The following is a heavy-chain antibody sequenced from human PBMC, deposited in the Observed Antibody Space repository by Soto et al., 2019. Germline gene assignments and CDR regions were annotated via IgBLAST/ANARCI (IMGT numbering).Heavy chain of an antibody. Sequence: QVQLQESGPGLVKPSETLSLSCTVSGGSISSYYWSWIRQPAGKGLEWIGRIYTSGSTNYNPSLKSRVTMSVVTSKNQFSLKLSSVTAADTAVYYCARDTRYQLYYYGMDVWGQGTTVTVSS. J-gene: IGHJ6*02. D-gene: IGHD2-2*01. CDR2: IYTSGST. CDR1: GGSISSYY. V-gene: IGHV4-4*07. CDR3: ARDTRYQLYYYGMDV.